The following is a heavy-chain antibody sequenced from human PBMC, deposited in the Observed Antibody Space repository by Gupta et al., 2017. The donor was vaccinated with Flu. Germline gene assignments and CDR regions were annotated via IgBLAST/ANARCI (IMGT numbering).Heavy chain of an antibody. CDR1: GASITSGASY. Sequence: QVELQESGPGLVKPSQTLSLTCTVSGASITSGASYWSWIRQHPGKGLEWIGYIHYSGSTDYNPSLKSRLSISIDTSKDQFSLRLTSLSAADTAVYWCARGNAAAGLFDYWGRGTLVTVSS. J-gene: IGHJ4*02. CDR2: IHYSGST. V-gene: IGHV4-31*03. D-gene: IGHD6-13*01. CDR3: ARGNAAAGLFDY.